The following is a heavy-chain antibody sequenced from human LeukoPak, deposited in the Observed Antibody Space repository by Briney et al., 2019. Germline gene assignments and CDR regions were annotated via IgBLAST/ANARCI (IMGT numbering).Heavy chain of an antibody. D-gene: IGHD2-15*01. J-gene: IGHJ4*02. V-gene: IGHV3-21*04. CDR2: ISSSSSYI. CDR1: GFTFSSYS. Sequence: AGGSLRLSCAASGFTFSSYSMNWVRQAPGKGLEWVSSISSSSSYIYYADSVKGRFTISRDNAKNSLYLQMNSLRAEDTAVYYCAKDRGRHCSGGSCYEDYWGQGTLVTVSS. CDR3: AKDRGRHCSGGSCYEDY.